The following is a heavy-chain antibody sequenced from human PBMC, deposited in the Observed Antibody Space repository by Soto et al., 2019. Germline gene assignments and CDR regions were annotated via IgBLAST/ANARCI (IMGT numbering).Heavy chain of an antibody. V-gene: IGHV1-69*12. D-gene: IGHD2-2*01. CDR1: GGTFSSYA. CDR2: IIPIFGTA. CDR3: ARDLRGGYQLLWHFDY. J-gene: IGHJ4*02. Sequence: QVQLVQSGAEMKKPGSSVKVSCKASGGTFSSYAISWVRQAPGQGLEWMGGIIPIFGTANYAQKFQGRVTITADESTSTAYMELSSLRSEDTAVYYCARDLRGGYQLLWHFDYWGQGTLVTVSS.